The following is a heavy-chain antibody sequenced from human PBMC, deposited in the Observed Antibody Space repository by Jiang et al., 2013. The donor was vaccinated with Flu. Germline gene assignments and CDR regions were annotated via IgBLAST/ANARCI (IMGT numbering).Heavy chain of an antibody. J-gene: IGHJ2*01. CDR1: GGSINTSGYF. CDR2: TYYTGNT. CDR3: ARHELGITISNVGFDL. V-gene: IGHV4-39*01. Sequence: PGLVKPSETLSLTCSVSGGSINTSGYFWGWVRQPPGKGLDWIGSTYYTGNTYNNPSLKSRVTISVDTSKNQFSLKLNSVTAADTAVYYCARHELGITISNVGFDLWGRGALVTVSS. D-gene: IGHD3-3*01.